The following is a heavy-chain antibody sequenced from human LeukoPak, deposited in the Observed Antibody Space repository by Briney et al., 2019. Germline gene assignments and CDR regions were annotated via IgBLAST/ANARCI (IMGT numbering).Heavy chain of an antibody. J-gene: IGHJ4*02. CDR3: ARDRLWIEPLDY. V-gene: IGHV4-34*01. CDR1: GGSFNDNY. CDR2: INHSGST. D-gene: IGHD5-18*01. Sequence: KPSETLSLTCAVYGGSFNDNYWSWIRQPPGKGLEWIGEINHSGSTNYNPSLKSRVTISVDTSKNQFSLRLRSVTAADTATYYCARDRLWIEPLDYWGQGTLVIVSS.